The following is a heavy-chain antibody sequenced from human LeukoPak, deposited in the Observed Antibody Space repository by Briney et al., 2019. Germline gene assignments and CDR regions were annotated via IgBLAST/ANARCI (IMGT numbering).Heavy chain of an antibody. Sequence: SVKVSCKASGGTFSSYAISWVRQAPGQGLEWMGEIIPSFGTPNYAQKFQGKVTITTDESTSTAYMELSSLRSEDTAVYYCARRRRAARPASFDYWAREPWSPSPQ. J-gene: IGHJ4*02. D-gene: IGHD6-6*01. CDR1: GGTFSSYA. CDR3: ARRRRAARPASFDY. CDR2: IIPSFGTP. V-gene: IGHV1-69*05.